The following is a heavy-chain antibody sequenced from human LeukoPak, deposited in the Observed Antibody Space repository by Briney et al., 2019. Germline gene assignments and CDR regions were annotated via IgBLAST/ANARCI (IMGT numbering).Heavy chain of an antibody. J-gene: IGHJ4*02. V-gene: IGHV3-30-3*01. CDR2: ISYDGSNK. CDR3: ARVTVTTLSPFDY. D-gene: IGHD4-17*01. Sequence: GGSLRLSCAASGFTFRSYAIHWVRQAPGKGLEWVAVISYDGSNKYYADSVKGRFTISRDNSKNTLYLQMNSLRAEDTAVYYCARVTVTTLSPFDYWGQGTLVTVSS. CDR1: GFTFRSYA.